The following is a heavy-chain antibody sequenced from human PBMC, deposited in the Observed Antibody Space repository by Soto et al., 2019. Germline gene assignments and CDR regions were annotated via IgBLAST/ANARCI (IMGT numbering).Heavy chain of an antibody. V-gene: IGHV3-30*03. J-gene: IGHJ4*02. CDR2: ISYDGSDK. CDR1: GFTFSSYG. Sequence: PGGSLRLSCAASGFTFSSYGMHWVRQAPGKGLEWVALISYDGSDKYYADSVKGRFTISRDNSKNTLYLQMNSLRVEDTAVYYCGAGQYFSDYWGQGT. CDR3: GAGQYFSDY. D-gene: IGHD6-13*01.